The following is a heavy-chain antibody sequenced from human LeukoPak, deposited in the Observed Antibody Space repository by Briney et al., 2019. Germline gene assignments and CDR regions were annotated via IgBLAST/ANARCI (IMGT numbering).Heavy chain of an antibody. V-gene: IGHV3-23*01. CDR3: AKGAGYSSNWNFDY. CDR1: GFTFSSYA. CDR2: ISGRGDST. Sequence: GGSLRLSCAASGFTFSSYAMSWVRQAPGKGQEWVSTISGRGDSTYYADSVKGRFTISRDNSKNTLYLQMNSLRLEDTAGYYCAKGAGYSSNWNFDYWGQGTQVTVSS. D-gene: IGHD6-13*01. J-gene: IGHJ4*02.